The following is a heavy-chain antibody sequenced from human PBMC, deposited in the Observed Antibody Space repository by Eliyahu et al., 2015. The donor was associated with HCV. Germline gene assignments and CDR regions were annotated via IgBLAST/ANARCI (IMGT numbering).Heavy chain of an antibody. CDR2: INHSGST. J-gene: IGHJ4*02. V-gene: IGHV4-34*01. D-gene: IGHD6-13*01. CDR3: ASGIAAAGTGVDY. Sequence: QVQLQQWGAGLLKPSETLSLTCAVYGGSFSGYYWSWIRQPPGKGLEWIGGINHSGSTNYNPSLKSRVTISVDTSKNQFSLKLSSVTAADTAVYYCASGIAAAGTGVDYWGQGTLVTVSS. CDR1: GGSFSGYY.